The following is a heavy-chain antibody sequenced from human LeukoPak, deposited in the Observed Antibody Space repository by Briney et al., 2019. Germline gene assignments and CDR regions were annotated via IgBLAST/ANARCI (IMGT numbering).Heavy chain of an antibody. J-gene: IGHJ4*02. Sequence: GGSLRLSCAASGFTFSSYAMHWVRQAPGKGLEWVAVISYDGSNKYYADSVKGRFTISRDNSKNTLYQQMNSLRAEDTAVYYCARVWFGELWVSYFDYWGQGTLVTVSS. D-gene: IGHD3-10*01. CDR1: GFTFSSYA. V-gene: IGHV3-30-3*01. CDR3: ARVWFGELWVSYFDY. CDR2: ISYDGSNK.